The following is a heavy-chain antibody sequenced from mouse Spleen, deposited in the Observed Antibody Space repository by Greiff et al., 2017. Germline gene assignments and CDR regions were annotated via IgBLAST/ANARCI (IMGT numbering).Heavy chain of an antibody. D-gene: IGHD2-1*01. V-gene: IGHV5-17*02. CDR1: GFTFSNYW. J-gene: IGHJ4*01. CDR3: ANGNYDAMDY. CDR2: ISSGSSTI. Sequence: EVKLVESGGGLVQPGGSMKLSCVASGFTFSNYWMNWVRQSPEKGLEWVAYISSGSSTIYYADTVKGRFTISRDNPKNTLFLQMTSLRSGDTAMYYCANGNYDAMDYWGQGTSVTVSS.